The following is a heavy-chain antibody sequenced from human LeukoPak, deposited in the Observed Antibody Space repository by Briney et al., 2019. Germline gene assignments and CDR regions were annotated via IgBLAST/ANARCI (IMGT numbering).Heavy chain of an antibody. CDR1: GYIFTSCD. CDR2: MNPNSGNT. J-gene: IGHJ3*02. V-gene: IGHV1-8*01. CDR3: ARRGSLGYCSGGSCYNDAFDI. Sequence: ASVKVSCXASGYIFTSCDINWVRQATGQGLEWMGWMNPNSGNTGYAQKFQGRVTMTRNTSISTAYMELSSLRSEDTAVYYCARRGSLGYCSGGSCYNDAFDIWGQGTMVTVSS. D-gene: IGHD2-15*01.